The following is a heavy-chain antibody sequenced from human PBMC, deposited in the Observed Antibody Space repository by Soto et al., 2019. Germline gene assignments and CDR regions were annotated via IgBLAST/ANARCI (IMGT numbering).Heavy chain of an antibody. J-gene: IGHJ4*02. CDR3: ARVHPSSGWGFDY. Sequence: PSETLSLTCTVSGGSVCSGCYYWSWIRQPPGKGLEWIGYIYYSGSTNYNPSLKSRVTISVDTSKNQFSLKLSSVTAADTAVYYCARVHPSSGWGFDYWGQGTLVTVSS. CDR2: IYYSGST. CDR1: GGSVCSGCYY. D-gene: IGHD6-19*01. V-gene: IGHV4-61*01.